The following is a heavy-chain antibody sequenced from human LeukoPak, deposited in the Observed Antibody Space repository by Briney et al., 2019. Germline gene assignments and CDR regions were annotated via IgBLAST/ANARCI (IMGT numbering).Heavy chain of an antibody. CDR3: ARVGDGNYPVQNLDY. CDR2: IYTSGST. CDR1: GGSISSYY. V-gene: IGHV4-4*07. J-gene: IGHJ4*02. Sequence: SETLSLTCTVSGGSISSYYWSWIRQSAGKGLEWIGRIYTSGSTYYNPSLKNRVTMSVDTSKNQFSLNLSSVTAADTAVYYCARVGDGNYPVQNLDYWGQGTLVTVSS. D-gene: IGHD3-22*01.